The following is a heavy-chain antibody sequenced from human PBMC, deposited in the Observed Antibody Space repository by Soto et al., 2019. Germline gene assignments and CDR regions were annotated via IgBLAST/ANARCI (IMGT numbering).Heavy chain of an antibody. D-gene: IGHD4-17*01. J-gene: IGHJ4*02. Sequence: QVQLLQSGAAVKKPGASVKVSCKASGYTFTSSDITWVRQATGQGLAWMGWMNPHSGNTGYAQKFPGRVTTTRNTSISRAYMELSSLRSEDTAVYYCARTLYGDTGDYGGQGPLVTVSS. CDR3: ARTLYGDTGDY. V-gene: IGHV1-8*01. CDR1: GYTFTSSD. CDR2: MNPHSGNT.